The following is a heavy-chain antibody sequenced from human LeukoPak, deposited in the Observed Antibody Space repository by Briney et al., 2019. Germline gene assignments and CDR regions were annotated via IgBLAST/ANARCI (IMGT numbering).Heavy chain of an antibody. CDR2: ICYTGTT. CDR1: RGSMSDYF. D-gene: IGHD2/OR15-2a*01. CDR3: AGGQDPNAVRFVS. Sequence: SETLSLTCNVSRGSMSDYFWSWIRQSPGKGLEWIGYICYTGTTNSNPSLKSRVTISVDTFNNQFSLNLSSLTAADTAVYFCAGGQDPNAVRFVSWGQGTLVTVSS. V-gene: IGHV4-59*01. J-gene: IGHJ5*01.